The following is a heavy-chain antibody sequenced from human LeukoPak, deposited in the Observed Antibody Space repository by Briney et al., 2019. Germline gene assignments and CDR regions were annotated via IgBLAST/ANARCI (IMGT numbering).Heavy chain of an antibody. V-gene: IGHV1-2*06. CDR2: INPNSGGT. CDR1: GYTFTGYY. J-gene: IGHJ4*02. D-gene: IGHD3-9*01. CDR3: ARYRYYDILTGYYIGYFDY. Sequence: ASVKVSCKASGYTFTGYYTHWVRQAPGQGLEWMGRINPNSGGTNYAQKFQGRVTMTRDTSISTAYMELSRLRSDDTAVYYCARYRYYDILTGYYIGYFDYWGQGTLVTVSS.